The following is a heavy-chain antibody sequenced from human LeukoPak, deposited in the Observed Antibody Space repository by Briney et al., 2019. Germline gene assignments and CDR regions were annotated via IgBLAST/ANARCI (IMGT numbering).Heavy chain of an antibody. CDR1: GFTVSSNY. J-gene: IGHJ6*03. CDR2: IYSGGST. D-gene: IGHD4-23*01. Sequence: GGSLRLSCAASGFTVSSNYMSWVRQAPGKGLEWVSVIYSGGSTYYADSVKGRFTISRDNSKNTLYLQMNSLRAEDTAVYYCAKDKETYGGNGGDYYYYYMDVWGKGTTVTVSS. V-gene: IGHV3-66*01. CDR3: AKDKETYGGNGGDYYYYYMDV.